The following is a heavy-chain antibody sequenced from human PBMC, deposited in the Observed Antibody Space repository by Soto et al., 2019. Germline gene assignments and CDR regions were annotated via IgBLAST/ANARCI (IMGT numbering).Heavy chain of an antibody. CDR2: ITSSGSYT. D-gene: IGHD4-17*01. CDR1: GLTFSDYY. J-gene: IGHJ4*02. CDR3: ARGPSYSDSYFDH. Sequence: PGGSLRLSCAASGLTFSDYYMSWIRQAPGKGLEWVSYITSSGSYTKYADSVKGRFTISRDNSKNTVYLQMNSLRLEDTAVYYCARGPSYSDSYFDHWGQGTLVTVSS. V-gene: IGHV3-11*06.